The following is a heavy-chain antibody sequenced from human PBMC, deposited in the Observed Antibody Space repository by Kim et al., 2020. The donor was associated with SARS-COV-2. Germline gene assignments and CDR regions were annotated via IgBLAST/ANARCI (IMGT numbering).Heavy chain of an antibody. CDR1: GFTFSTYS. D-gene: IGHD7-27*01. CDR3: AKKQKLGTGHWYLDL. J-gene: IGHJ2*01. Sequence: GGSLRLSCAASGFTFSTYSMFWVRQAPGKGLDWVSGISGNDGSPYYSDSVKGRFTISRDTSRTTLFLQMNSLRGEDTAIYYCAKKQKLGTGHWYLDLWGR. V-gene: IGHV3-23*01. CDR2: ISGNDGSP.